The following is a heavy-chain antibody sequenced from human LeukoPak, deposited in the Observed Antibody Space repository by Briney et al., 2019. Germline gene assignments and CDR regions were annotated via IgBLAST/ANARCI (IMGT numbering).Heavy chain of an antibody. CDR2: INHSGST. CDR3: AREFRPYSSSSFQAYYYYYYMDV. CDR1: GGSFSGYY. J-gene: IGHJ6*03. D-gene: IGHD6-6*01. Sequence: PSETLSLTCAVYGGSFSGYYWSWIRQPPGKGLEWIGEINHSGSTNYNPSLKSRVTISVDTSKNQFSLKLSSVTAADTAVYYCAREFRPYSSSSFQAYYYYYYMDVWGKGTTVTVSS. V-gene: IGHV4-34*01.